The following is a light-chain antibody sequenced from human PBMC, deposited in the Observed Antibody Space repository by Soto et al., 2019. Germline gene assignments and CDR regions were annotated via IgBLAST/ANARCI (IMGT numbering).Light chain of an antibody. CDR2: DVS. V-gene: IGLV2-14*01. J-gene: IGLJ1*01. CDR1: SSDVGAHHY. CDR3: GSYTRSSAPYV. Sequence: QPVLTQPASVSGSPGQSITISCTGTSSDVGAHHYVSWYQQHPGKAPKLMIFDVSDRPSGISYRFSGSKSGNTASLTISGLQAEDEADYYCGSYTRSSAPYVFGTGTKLTVL.